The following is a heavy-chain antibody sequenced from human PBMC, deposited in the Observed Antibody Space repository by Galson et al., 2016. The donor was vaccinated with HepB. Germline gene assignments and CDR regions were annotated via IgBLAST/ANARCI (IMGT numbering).Heavy chain of an antibody. CDR3: ARDGVLLWFGRNVKSDYYGMDV. D-gene: IGHD3-10*01. CDR1: GGSFSGYY. J-gene: IGHJ6*02. Sequence: ETLSLTCAVYGGSFSGYYWSWIRQPPGKGLEWIGEINRSGRTNYNPSLKSRVTISVDTSKNQFSLELSSVTAADTAVYYCARDGVLLWFGRNVKSDYYGMDVWGQGTTVTVS. CDR2: INRSGRT. V-gene: IGHV4-34*01.